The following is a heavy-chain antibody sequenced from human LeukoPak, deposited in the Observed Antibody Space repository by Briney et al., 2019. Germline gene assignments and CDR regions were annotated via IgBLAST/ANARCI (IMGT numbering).Heavy chain of an antibody. D-gene: IGHD1-7*01. CDR3: ARAENYEYWFDP. J-gene: IGHJ5*02. CDR2: ISSSSSYI. Sequence: GGSLRLSCAASGFTFSSYSMNWVRQAPGKGLEWVSSISSSSSYIYYADSVKGRFTISRDNAKNSLYLQMNSLRAEDTAVYYCARAENYEYWFDPRGQGTLVTVSS. V-gene: IGHV3-21*01. CDR1: GFTFSSYS.